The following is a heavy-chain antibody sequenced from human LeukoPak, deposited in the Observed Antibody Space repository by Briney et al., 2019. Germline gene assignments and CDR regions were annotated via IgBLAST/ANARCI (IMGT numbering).Heavy chain of an antibody. CDR3: ARSGRGTYYYFDL. CDR2: ISGSNGNT. CDR1: GYSFTRYG. J-gene: IGHJ4*02. V-gene: IGHV1-18*01. D-gene: IGHD1-26*01. Sequence: ASVKVSCKASGYSFTRYGISWVRQAPGQGLEWMGWISGSNGNTNYAQKFQGRVTMTTDTSTGTAYMDLRNLRFDDTAVYFCARSGRGTYYYFDLWGQGTLVTVSS.